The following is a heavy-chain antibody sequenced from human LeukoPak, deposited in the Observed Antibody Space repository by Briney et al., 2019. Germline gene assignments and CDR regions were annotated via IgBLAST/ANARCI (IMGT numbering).Heavy chain of an antibody. CDR3: ARGYCSTTSCHNAFDI. CDR2: INHSGST. J-gene: IGHJ3*02. CDR1: GGSFSGYY. V-gene: IGHV4-34*01. Sequence: PSETLSLTCAVYGGSFSGYYWSWIRQPPGKGLEWIGEINHSGSTSYNPSLKSRVTISVDTSKNQFSLKLSSATAADTAVYYCARGYCSTTSCHNAFDIWGQGTMVTVSS. D-gene: IGHD2-2*02.